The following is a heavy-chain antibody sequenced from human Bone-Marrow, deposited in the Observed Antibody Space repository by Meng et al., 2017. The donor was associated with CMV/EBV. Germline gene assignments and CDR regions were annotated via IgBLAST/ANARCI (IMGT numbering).Heavy chain of an antibody. J-gene: IGHJ6*02. CDR1: GFTVSTNY. CDR2: MYGGGGT. D-gene: IGHD3-3*01. Sequence: GGSLRLSCAASGFTVSTNYMTWVRQAPGRGLEWVSVMYGGGGTYYADSVKGRFIISRDSSKNTLYLQMNNLRAEDTAVYYCVRAGSGYSDYFYYGMDVWGQGTTVTVS. CDR3: VRAGSGYSDYFYYGMDV. V-gene: IGHV3-53*01.